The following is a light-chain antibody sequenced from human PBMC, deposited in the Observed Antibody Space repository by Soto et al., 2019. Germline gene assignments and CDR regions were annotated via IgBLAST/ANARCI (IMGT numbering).Light chain of an antibody. CDR1: SSGVGGYNY. Sequence: QSVLTQARSVSGSPGQSVTISCTGTSSGVGGYNYVSWYQQHPGKAPKLMIYDVSKRPSGVPDRFSGSKSGNTASLTISVLQAEDEADYYCCSYAGSYTFEVFGGGTKVTVL. CDR3: CSYAGSYTFEV. CDR2: DVS. V-gene: IGLV2-11*01. J-gene: IGLJ2*01.